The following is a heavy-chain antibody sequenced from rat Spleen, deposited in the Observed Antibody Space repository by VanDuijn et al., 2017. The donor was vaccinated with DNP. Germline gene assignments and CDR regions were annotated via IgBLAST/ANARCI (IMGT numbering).Heavy chain of an antibody. CDR3: TTDPRMVPADY. D-gene: IGHD1-12*02. J-gene: IGHJ2*01. CDR2: INSAGST. CDR1: FYSITRSYR. Sequence: EVQLQESGPGLVKPSQSLSLTCSVTFYSITRSYRWNWIRKFPGNKLEWMGYINSAGSTNYNPSLKSRISITRDTSKNQFFLQLNSVTTEDTATYYCTTDPRMVPADYWGQGVMVTVSS. V-gene: IGHV3-3*01.